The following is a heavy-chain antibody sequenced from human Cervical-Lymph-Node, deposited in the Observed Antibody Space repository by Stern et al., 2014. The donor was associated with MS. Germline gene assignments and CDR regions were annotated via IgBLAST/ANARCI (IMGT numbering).Heavy chain of an antibody. Sequence: QVQLQESGPGLVKPSQTLSLTCTVSGGPISSGTYYWSWIRQPAGKGLEWIGRIYPSGRPFYPASLKSRFPIAVDMSKNHLSLMLTHVTAADTAVYYCARGRNGFGYDSWGQGTLATVSP. CDR1: GGPISSGTYY. CDR2: IYPSGRP. D-gene: IGHD2-15*01. CDR3: ARGRNGFGYDS. V-gene: IGHV4-61*02. J-gene: IGHJ4*02.